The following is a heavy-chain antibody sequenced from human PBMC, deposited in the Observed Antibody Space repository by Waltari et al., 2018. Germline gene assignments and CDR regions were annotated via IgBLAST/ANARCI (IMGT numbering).Heavy chain of an antibody. D-gene: IGHD6-6*01. CDR1: GGTFNSFA. J-gene: IGHJ6*02. CDR2: IIPRFNTP. CDR3: ATRIPSDHSGSFYYYGMDV. Sequence: QLVQSGAEVKKPGSSVIVSCKASGGTFNSFALSWVRQAPGQGLEWTGGIIPRFNTPTYARKFQGRLTVTADESTSTAYMELNSLRSEDSALYYCATRIPSDHSGSFYYYGMDVWGQGTTVTVSS. V-gene: IGHV1-69*13.